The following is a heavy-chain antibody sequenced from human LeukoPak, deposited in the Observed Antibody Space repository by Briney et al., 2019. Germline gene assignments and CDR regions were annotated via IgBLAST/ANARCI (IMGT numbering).Heavy chain of an antibody. CDR1: GCTFTSYA. J-gene: IGHJ4*02. CDR3: ARSNSDGKRITMVRGAYYFDY. CDR2: INAGNGNT. D-gene: IGHD3-10*01. Sequence: ASVKVSCKASGCTFTSYAMHWVRQAPGQRLEWMGWINAGNGNTKYSQKFQGRVTITRDTSASTAYMELSSLRSEDTAVYYCARSNSDGKRITMVRGAYYFDYWGQGTLVTVSS. V-gene: IGHV1-3*01.